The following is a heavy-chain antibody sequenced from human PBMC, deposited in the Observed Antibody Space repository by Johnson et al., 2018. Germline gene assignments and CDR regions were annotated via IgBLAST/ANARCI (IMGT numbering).Heavy chain of an antibody. Sequence: QVQLQQWGAGLLKPSETLSLTCAVYGGSFSGYYWNWIRQSPRKGLEWIGEINHSGRTKSNPSLKSRVTISVDTSKNQFSLKLNSVTAADTAVYYFPTARSGSYWGPFDIWGQGTMVTVSS. CDR1: GGSFSGYY. CDR3: PTARSGSYWGPFDI. J-gene: IGHJ3*02. V-gene: IGHV4-34*01. CDR2: INHSGRT. D-gene: IGHD1-26*01.